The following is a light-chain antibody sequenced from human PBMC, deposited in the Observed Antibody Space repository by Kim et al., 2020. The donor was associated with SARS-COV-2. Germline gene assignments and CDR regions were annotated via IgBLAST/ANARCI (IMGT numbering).Light chain of an antibody. CDR2: NDN. V-gene: IGLV1-44*01. J-gene: IGLJ3*02. CDR1: RSNVGRHF. Sequence: GQRLTISCSRSRSNVGRHFVNWSQQLPGTAPKVFIYNDNQRPSGVPDRFSGSRSGTSASLAISGLQSEDEADYYCATWDVTLNGWVFGGGTQLTVL. CDR3: ATWDVTLNGWV.